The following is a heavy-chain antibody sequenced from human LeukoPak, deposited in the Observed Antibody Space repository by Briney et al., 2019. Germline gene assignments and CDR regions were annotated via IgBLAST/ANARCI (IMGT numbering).Heavy chain of an antibody. D-gene: IGHD6-19*01. Sequence: GGSLRLSCAASGFTFSSYAISWVRQAPGKGLEWGSAISGSGGSTYYADSVKGRFTISRDNSKNTLYLQMNSPRAEDTAVYYCAKDQKQWLVYDAFDIWGQGTMVTVSS. CDR3: AKDQKQWLVYDAFDI. J-gene: IGHJ3*02. V-gene: IGHV3-23*01. CDR2: ISGSGGST. CDR1: GFTFSSYA.